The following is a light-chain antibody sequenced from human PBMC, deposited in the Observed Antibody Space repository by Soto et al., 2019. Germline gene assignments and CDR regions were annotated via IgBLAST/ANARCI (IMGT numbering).Light chain of an antibody. CDR1: SSDVGGYNY. Sequence: QSALTQPASVSGSPGQSITISCTGTSSDVGGYNYVSWYQQHPGKAPKFMIYDVSNRPSGVSNRFSGSKSGNTASPTISGLQAEDEVVYYSSPYTPSNTRQIVFGPGTKVT. J-gene: IGLJ1*01. V-gene: IGLV2-14*01. CDR2: DVS. CDR3: SPYTPSNTRQIV.